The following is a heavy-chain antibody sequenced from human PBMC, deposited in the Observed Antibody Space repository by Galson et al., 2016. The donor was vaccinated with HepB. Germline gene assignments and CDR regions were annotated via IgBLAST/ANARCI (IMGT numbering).Heavy chain of an antibody. Sequence: SETLSLTCTVSGGSISSSSYYWGWVRQPPGKGLEWIGSIYYSGSTYYNPSLKSRVTISVDTSKNQFSLKLSSVTAADTAVNYCARHMVRGFLALGAFDIWGQGTMVTVSS. CDR2: IYYSGST. J-gene: IGHJ3*02. D-gene: IGHD3-10*01. CDR1: GGSISSSSYY. CDR3: ARHMVRGFLALGAFDI. V-gene: IGHV4-39*01.